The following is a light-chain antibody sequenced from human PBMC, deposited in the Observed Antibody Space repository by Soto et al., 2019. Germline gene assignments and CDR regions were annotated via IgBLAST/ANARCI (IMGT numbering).Light chain of an antibody. V-gene: IGLV3-1*01. CDR2: QDT. CDR1: KLGHKY. Sequence: SSELTQPPSVSVSPGQAASITCSGDKLGHKYAYWYQQKPGQSPVLVIYQDTKRPSGIPERFSGSNSGNTATLTISGTQAMDEADYYCQAWDSSTGVVFGGGTKLTVL. CDR3: QAWDSSTGVV. J-gene: IGLJ2*01.